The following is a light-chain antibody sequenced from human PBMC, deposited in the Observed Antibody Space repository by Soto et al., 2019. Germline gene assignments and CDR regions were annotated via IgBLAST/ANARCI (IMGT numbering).Light chain of an antibody. CDR1: SSNIGADYA. CDR3: QSYDSSLTVV. J-gene: IGLJ2*01. CDR2: DDT. Sequence: QTVVTQPPSVSGAPGQRVIISCTGSSSNIGADYAVHWYQHLPGTAPKLLITDDTSRPSGVPDRFSASKPGTSASLDITGLQAEDEAEYFCQSYDSSLTVVFGGGTKLTVL. V-gene: IGLV1-40*01.